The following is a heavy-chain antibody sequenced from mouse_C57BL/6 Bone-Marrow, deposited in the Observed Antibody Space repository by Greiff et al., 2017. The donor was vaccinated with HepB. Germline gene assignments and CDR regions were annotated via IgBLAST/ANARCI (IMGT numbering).Heavy chain of an antibody. CDR2: IDPSDSYT. V-gene: IGHV1-69*01. J-gene: IGHJ2*01. CDR1: GYTFTSYW. D-gene: IGHD1-1*01. Sequence: VQLQQPGAELVMPGASVKLSCKASGYTFTSYWMHWVKQRPGQGLEWIGEIDPSDSYTNYNQKFKGKSTLTVDKSSSTAYMQLSSLTSEDSAVYYGARGGYYGSNYWGQGTTLTVSS. CDR3: ARGGYYGSNY.